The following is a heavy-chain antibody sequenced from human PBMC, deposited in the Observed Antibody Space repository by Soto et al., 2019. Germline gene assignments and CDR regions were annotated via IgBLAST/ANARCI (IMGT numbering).Heavy chain of an antibody. D-gene: IGHD5-12*01. CDR1: GFTFTSSA. Sequence: SVKVSCKASGFTFTSSAVQWVRQARGQRLEWIGWIVVGSGNTNYAQKFQERVTITRDMSTSTAYMELSSLRSEDTAVYYCAAGTVEMATISYWGQGTLVTVSS. CDR3: AAGTVEMATISY. V-gene: IGHV1-58*01. CDR2: IVVGSGNT. J-gene: IGHJ4*02.